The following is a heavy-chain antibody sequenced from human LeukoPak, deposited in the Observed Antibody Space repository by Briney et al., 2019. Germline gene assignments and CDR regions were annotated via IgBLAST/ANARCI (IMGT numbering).Heavy chain of an antibody. D-gene: IGHD6-19*01. J-gene: IGHJ4*02. CDR2: MSPNSGDT. CDR1: GYTFTNLD. Sequence: ASVKVSCKTSGYTFTNLDINWLRQAPGQGLEWMGWMSPNSGDTGYAQKFQGRVSMTRDTSISTAYMELSSLRSEDTAVYYCANRPCRGCYYFDYWGQGTLVTVSS. V-gene: IGHV1-8*01. CDR3: ANRPCRGCYYFDY.